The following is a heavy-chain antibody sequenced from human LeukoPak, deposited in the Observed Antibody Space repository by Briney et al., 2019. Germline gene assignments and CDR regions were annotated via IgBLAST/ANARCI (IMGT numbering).Heavy chain of an antibody. Sequence: PGGSLRLSCAVSGFTFSSYAMSWVRQAPGRGLEWVSAISDSGDSTYYADSVKGRFTVSRDNSKNTLYLQMNSLRAEDTAVYYCAKDIGQQLVLTLGYWGQGTLVTVSS. CDR1: GFTFSSYA. D-gene: IGHD6-13*01. J-gene: IGHJ4*02. V-gene: IGHV3-23*01. CDR3: AKDIGQQLVLTLGY. CDR2: ISDSGDST.